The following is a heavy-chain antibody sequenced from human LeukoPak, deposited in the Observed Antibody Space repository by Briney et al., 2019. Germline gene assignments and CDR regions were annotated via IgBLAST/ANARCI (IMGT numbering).Heavy chain of an antibody. CDR1: GFIFSSYG. V-gene: IGHV3-48*04. CDR3: ARDGNVLLWFGEQSTPPEYYFDY. Sequence: PGGSLRLSCAASGFIFSSYGMNWVRQAPGKGLEWLSHISSSSSTTYYTDSVKGRFTISRDNAKNSLYLQMNSLRAEDTAVYYCARDGNVLLWFGEQSTPPEYYFDYWGQGTLVTVSS. D-gene: IGHD3-10*01. CDR2: ISSSSSTT. J-gene: IGHJ4*02.